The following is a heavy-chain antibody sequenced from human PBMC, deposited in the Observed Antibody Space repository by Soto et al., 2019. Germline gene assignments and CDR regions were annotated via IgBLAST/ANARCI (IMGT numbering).Heavy chain of an antibody. CDR1: GGSFSSTNFY. V-gene: IGHV4-39*01. CDR3: ATRRMATPSYFDY. Sequence: PSESLSLTCNVSGGSFSSTNFYWGWIRQPPGKGLEWIGSLYYDGSTYYNPSLKSRVTMSVDTSKNQFSLKLSSVTAAGTAVYYCATRRMATPSYFDYLCQESLVTVSA. CDR2: LYYDGST. J-gene: IGHJ4*02. D-gene: IGHD5-12*01.